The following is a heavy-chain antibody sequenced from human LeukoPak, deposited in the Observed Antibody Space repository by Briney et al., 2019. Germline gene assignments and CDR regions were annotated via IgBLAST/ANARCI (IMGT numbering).Heavy chain of an antibody. CDR3: TRIWGLVKWREEAFDF. J-gene: IGHJ4*02. V-gene: IGHV3-49*04. CDR2: IRTKAYAGTA. Sequence: GGSLRLSCTASGFTLSDYAMSWVRQAPGKGLEWVGLIRTKAYAGTAEYAASVKGRFTISRDDSKSIAYLQMNSLKTEDTAVYYCTRIWGLVKWREEAFDFWGQGILVTVSS. CDR1: GFTLSDYA. D-gene: IGHD3-16*01.